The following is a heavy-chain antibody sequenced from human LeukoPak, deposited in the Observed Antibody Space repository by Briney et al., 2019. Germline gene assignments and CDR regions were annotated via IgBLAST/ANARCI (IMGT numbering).Heavy chain of an antibody. CDR1: GDSVSSNSAA. CDR3: ASESFLLPSSGPDAFDI. D-gene: IGHD6-19*01. V-gene: IGHV6-1*01. Sequence: SQTLSLTCAISGDSVSSNSAAWNWIRQSPSRGLEWLGRTYYRSKWYNDYAVSVKSRITINPDTSKNQFSLQLNSVTPEDTAVYYCASESFLLPSSGPDAFDIWGQGTMVTVSS. CDR2: TYYRSKWYN. J-gene: IGHJ3*02.